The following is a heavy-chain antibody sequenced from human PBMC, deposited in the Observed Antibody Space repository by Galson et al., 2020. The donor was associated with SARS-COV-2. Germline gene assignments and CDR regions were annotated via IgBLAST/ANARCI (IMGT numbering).Heavy chain of an antibody. CDR2: IYPGDSDT. V-gene: IGHV5-51*01. CDR3: ARRLFTYYYDSSGLSYFDI. J-gene: IGHJ3*02. CDR1: GYSFTSYW. D-gene: IGHD3-22*01. Sequence: GESLKISCKGSGYSFTSYWIGWVRQMPGKGLEWTGIIYPGDSDTRYSPSFQGQVTISADKSISTAYLQWSSLKASDTAMYYCARRLFTYYYDSSGLSYFDIWGQGTMVTVSS.